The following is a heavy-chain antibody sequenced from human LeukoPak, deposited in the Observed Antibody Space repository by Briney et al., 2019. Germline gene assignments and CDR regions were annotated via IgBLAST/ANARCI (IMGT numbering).Heavy chain of an antibody. V-gene: IGHV3-23*01. CDR1: GFTVSSNY. Sequence: GGSLRVYCAASGFTVSSNYMSWVRQAPGKGLERVSAISGSGGSTYYADSVKGWFTMSRENSKNTLYPQLNSLRAEDTAVYYCAKADYAETAAAGLEYWGQGTLVTVSS. CDR3: AKADYAETAAAGLEY. CDR2: ISGSGGST. D-gene: IGHD6-13*01. J-gene: IGHJ4*02.